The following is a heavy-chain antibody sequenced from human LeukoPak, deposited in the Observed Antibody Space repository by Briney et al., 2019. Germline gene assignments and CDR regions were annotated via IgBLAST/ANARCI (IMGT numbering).Heavy chain of an antibody. V-gene: IGHV1-46*03. CDR3: TRRYNYDSSGYYYVRDAFDI. D-gene: IGHD3-22*01. CDR2: ISPSGGST. J-gene: IGHJ3*02. CDR1: GYTFTSNY. Sequence: GASVKLSCKAFGYTFTSNYMHWVRQAPGQGPEWMGVISPSGGSTTYAQKFQGRVTLTRDMSTSTDYLELSSLRSEDTAVYYCTRRYNYDSSGYYYVRDAFDIWGQGTMVTVSS.